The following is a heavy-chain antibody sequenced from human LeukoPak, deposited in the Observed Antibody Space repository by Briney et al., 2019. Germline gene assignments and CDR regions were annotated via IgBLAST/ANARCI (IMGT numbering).Heavy chain of an antibody. CDR1: GGTFSSYA. Sequence: SVKVSCKASGGTFSSYAISWVRQAPGQGLEWMGGIIPIFGTANYAQKFQGRVTITADESTSTAYMELSSLRSEDTAVYYCASTIFGVVALNWFDPWGQGTLVTVSS. V-gene: IGHV1-69*13. D-gene: IGHD3-3*01. CDR2: IIPIFGTA. J-gene: IGHJ5*02. CDR3: ASTIFGVVALNWFDP.